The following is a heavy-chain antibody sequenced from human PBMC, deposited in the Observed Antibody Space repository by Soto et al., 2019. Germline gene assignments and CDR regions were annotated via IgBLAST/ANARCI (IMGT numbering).Heavy chain of an antibody. Sequence: QIQLVQSGGDVKTTGASVKVSCTTSRYTFTSHGIAWERQAPGQGLGWMCWISTFNGKTDYAQKFKGRVTMTADTSTSTVFRGMRSKRSDDPAVYYCAQLFNERATRREAAFDLLGQEPKVTVSS. CDR1: RYTFTSHG. J-gene: IGHJ3*01. CDR3: AQLFNERATRREAAFDL. CDR2: ISTFNGKT. D-gene: IGHD1-1*01. V-gene: IGHV1-18*01.